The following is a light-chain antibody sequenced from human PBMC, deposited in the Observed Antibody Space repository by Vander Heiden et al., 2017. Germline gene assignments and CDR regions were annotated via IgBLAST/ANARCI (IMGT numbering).Light chain of an antibody. CDR1: QGISNY. V-gene: IGKV1-27*01. CDR3: QKYNSPPQT. J-gene: IGKJ1*01. CDR2: AAS. Sequence: DTQMTESTSSLSASVGDRVTITCRASQGISNYLAWYQQKPGKVPKLLIYAASTLQSGVPSRFSGSGSGTDFTLTISSLQPEDVATYYCQKYNSPPQTFGQGTKVEIK.